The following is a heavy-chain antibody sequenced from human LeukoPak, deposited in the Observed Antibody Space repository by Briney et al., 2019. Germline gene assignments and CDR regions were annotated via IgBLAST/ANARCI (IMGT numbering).Heavy chain of an antibody. CDR1: GGSISSGGYY. J-gene: IGHJ4*02. V-gene: IGHV4-31*03. CDR3: ALNGYYDSSGYDY. Sequence: SETLSLTCTVSGGSISSGGYYWSWIRQHPGKGLEWIGYIYYSGSTYYNPSLKGRVTISVDTSKNQFSLKLSSVTAADTAVYYCALNGYYDSSGYDYWGQGTLVTVSS. D-gene: IGHD3-22*01. CDR2: IYYSGST.